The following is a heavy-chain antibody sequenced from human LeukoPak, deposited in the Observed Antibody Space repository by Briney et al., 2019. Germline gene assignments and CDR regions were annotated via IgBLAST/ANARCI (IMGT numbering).Heavy chain of an antibody. V-gene: IGHV7-4-1*02. J-gene: IGHJ3*02. Sequence: GSVKVSCKASGYSFTTYAMNWVRQAPGQGPEWMGWINTNTGNPTYVQGFTGRFVFSLDTSVSTAYLQISRLKAEDTATYYCARDRGVGDSAFRRWASDIWGQGTMVTVSS. CDR2: INTNTGNP. CDR1: GYSFTTYA. D-gene: IGHD3-10*01. CDR3: ARDRGVGDSAFRRWASDI.